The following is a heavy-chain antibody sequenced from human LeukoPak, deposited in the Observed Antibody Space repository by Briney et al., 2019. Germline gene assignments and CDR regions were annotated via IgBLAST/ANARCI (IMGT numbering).Heavy chain of an antibody. J-gene: IGHJ3*02. V-gene: IGHV3-30*02. D-gene: IGHD4-17*01. CDR3: AKALYYGDSSSGI. Sequence: GESLKISCAASGFTFSSYGMHWVRQAPGKGLEWVAFIRYDGSNKYYADSVKGRFTISRDNSKNTLYLQMNSLRAEDTAVYYCAKALYYGDSSSGIWGQGTMVTVSS. CDR1: GFTFSSYG. CDR2: IRYDGSNK.